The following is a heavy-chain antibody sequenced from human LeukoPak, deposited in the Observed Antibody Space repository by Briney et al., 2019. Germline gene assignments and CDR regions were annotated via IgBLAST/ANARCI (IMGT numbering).Heavy chain of an antibody. D-gene: IGHD3-10*01. V-gene: IGHV1-2*02. Sequence: ASVKVSCKASGYTFTGYYMHWVRQAPGQGLEWMGWINPNSGGTNYAQKFQGRVTMTRDTSISTAYMELSRLRSDDTAVYYCARDSRGSGSYYPPTVGWFDPWGQGTLVTVSS. CDR1: GYTFTGYY. CDR2: INPNSGGT. CDR3: ARDSRGSGSYYPPTVGWFDP. J-gene: IGHJ5*02.